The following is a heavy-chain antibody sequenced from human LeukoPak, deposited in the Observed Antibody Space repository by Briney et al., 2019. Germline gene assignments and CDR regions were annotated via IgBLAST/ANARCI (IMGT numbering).Heavy chain of an antibody. CDR3: ARASVLPY. J-gene: IGHJ4*02. CDR2: IKQDGTEI. D-gene: IGHD3-3*01. CDR1: GFNFSSYW. Sequence: GGSLRLSCATSGFNFSSYWMTWVRQAPGKGLEWVANIKQDGTEIHYVDSVKGRFTLSRDNAKNSLYLQMNSLGAEDTAVYYCARASVLPYWGQGTLVTVSS. V-gene: IGHV3-7*01.